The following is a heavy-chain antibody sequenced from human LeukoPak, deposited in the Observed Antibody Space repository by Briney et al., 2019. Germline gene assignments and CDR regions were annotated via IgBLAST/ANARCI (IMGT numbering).Heavy chain of an antibody. CDR1: GFTLTNYA. CDR3: AKDVNSPYCGGDCYSI. D-gene: IGHD2-21*02. Sequence: GGSLRLSCAASGFTLTNYAMSWVRQAPGKGLEWVSAISGSGGSTYYADSVKGRFTISRDNSKNTLYLQMNSLRAEDTAVYYCAKDVNSPYCGGDCYSIWGQGTLVTVSS. J-gene: IGHJ4*02. V-gene: IGHV3-23*01. CDR2: ISGSGGST.